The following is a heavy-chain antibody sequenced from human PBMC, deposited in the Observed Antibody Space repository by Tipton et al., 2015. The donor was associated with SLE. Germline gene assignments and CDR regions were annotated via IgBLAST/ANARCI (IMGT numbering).Heavy chain of an antibody. CDR3: ARPAGGADAFDI. CDR1: GGSISSSSYY. CDR2: IYYSGST. V-gene: IGHV4-39*01. Sequence: TLSLTCTVSGGSISSSSYYWGWIRQPPGKGLEWIGSIYYSGSTYYNPSLKSRVTISVETSRNQFSLKLSSVTAADTAVYYCARPAGGADAFDIWGQGTMVTVSS. J-gene: IGHJ3*02. D-gene: IGHD2-8*02.